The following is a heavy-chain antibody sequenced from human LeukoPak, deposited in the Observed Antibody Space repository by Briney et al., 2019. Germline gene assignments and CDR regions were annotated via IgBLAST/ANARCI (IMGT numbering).Heavy chain of an antibody. CDR1: GFTFRNAW. J-gene: IGHJ4*02. CDR2: IKSKGDGETT. CDR3: ATVLGLTMIRGVFVK. D-gene: IGHD3-10*01. Sequence: PGGSLRLSCAASGFTFRNAWMSWVRQAPGKGLEWVGRIKSKGDGETTDTAAPVKGRFTMSRDDSKDTVYLQMYTVEDEATAVYYCATVLGLTMIRGVFVKWGQGALVTVSS. V-gene: IGHV3-15*01.